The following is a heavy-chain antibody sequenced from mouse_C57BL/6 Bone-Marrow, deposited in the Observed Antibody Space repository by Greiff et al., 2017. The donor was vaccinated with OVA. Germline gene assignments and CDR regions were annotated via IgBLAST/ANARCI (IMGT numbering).Heavy chain of an antibody. CDR1: GYAFTNYL. D-gene: IGHD1-1*01. CDR3: ARVLYYYGSSYFDY. V-gene: IGHV1-54*01. Sequence: VQLVESGAELVRPGTSVKVSCKASGYAFTNYLIEWVKQRPGQGLEWIGVINPGSGGTNYNEKFKGKATLTADKSSSTAYMQLSSLTSEDSAVYFCARVLYYYGSSYFDYWGQGTTLTVSS. CDR2: INPGSGGT. J-gene: IGHJ2*01.